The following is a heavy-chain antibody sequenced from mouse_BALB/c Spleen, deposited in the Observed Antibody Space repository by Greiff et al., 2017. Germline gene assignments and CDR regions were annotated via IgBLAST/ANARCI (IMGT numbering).Heavy chain of an antibody. CDR2: ISDGGSYT. Sequence: EVMLVESGGGLVKPGGSLKLSCAASGFTFSDYYMYWVRQTPEKRLEWVATISDGGSYTYYPDSVKGRFTISRDNAKNNLYLQMSSLKSEDTAMYYCARGGYDVAMDYWGQGTSVTVSS. J-gene: IGHJ4*01. CDR1: GFTFSDYY. CDR3: ARGGYDVAMDY. D-gene: IGHD2-2*01. V-gene: IGHV5-4*02.